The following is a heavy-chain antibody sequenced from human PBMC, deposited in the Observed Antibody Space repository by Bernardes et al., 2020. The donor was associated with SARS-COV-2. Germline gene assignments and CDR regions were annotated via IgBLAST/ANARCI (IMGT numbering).Heavy chain of an antibody. V-gene: IGHV3-30*18. CDR2: ISYEGSIQ. CDR1: GFTFNNFG. D-gene: IGHD2-2*01. Sequence: VGSLFLSCEASGFTFNNFGMHWVRQAPGKGLEWVAVISYEGSIQHYADSVKGRFTISRDSSKNTVYLQMNTLRPEDTAVYYCAKLRSVLWIHPYYNAMDAWGQGTTVTVSS. CDR3: AKLRSVLWIHPYYNAMDA. J-gene: IGHJ6*02.